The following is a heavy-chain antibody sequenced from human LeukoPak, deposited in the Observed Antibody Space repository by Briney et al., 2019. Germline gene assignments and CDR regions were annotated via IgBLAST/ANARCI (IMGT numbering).Heavy chain of an antibody. V-gene: IGHV4-34*01. Sequence: SETLSLTCAVYGASFSGYYWSWIRQPPGKGLEWIGEINHSGSTNYNPSLKSRVTISVDTSKNQFSLKLSSVTAADTAVYYCARGSNGSGSHFDYWGQGTLVTVSS. CDR1: GASFSGYY. CDR3: ARGSNGSGSHFDY. CDR2: INHSGST. J-gene: IGHJ4*02. D-gene: IGHD6-19*01.